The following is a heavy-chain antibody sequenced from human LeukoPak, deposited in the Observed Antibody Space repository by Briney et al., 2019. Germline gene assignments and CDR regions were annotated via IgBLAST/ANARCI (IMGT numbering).Heavy chain of an antibody. CDR3: ARETPYSSGRNWFDP. V-gene: IGHV1-2*02. CDR2: INPNSGGT. CDR1: GYTFTGYY. Sequence: ASVKVPCKASGYTFTGYYMHWVRQAPGQGLEWMGWINPNSGGTNYAQKFQGRVTMTRDTSISTAYMELSRLRSDDTAVYYCARETPYSSGRNWFDPWGQGTLVTVSS. D-gene: IGHD6-19*01. J-gene: IGHJ5*02.